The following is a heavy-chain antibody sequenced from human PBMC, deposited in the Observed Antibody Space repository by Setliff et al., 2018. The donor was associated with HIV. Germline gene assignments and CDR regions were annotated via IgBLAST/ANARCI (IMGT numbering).Heavy chain of an antibody. V-gene: IGHV4-34*01. CDR2: INHSGST. CDR1: GGSFSGYY. D-gene: IGHD3-22*01. CDR3: ARVGGDFKNYYDSSGYYYFDY. J-gene: IGHJ4*02. Sequence: NPSETLSLTCAVYGGSFSGYYWSWIRQPPGKGLEWIGEINHSGSTKYNPSLKSRVTTSVDTSKNQFSLKLSSVTAADTAVYYCARVGGDFKNYYDSSGYYYFDYWGQGTLVTVSS.